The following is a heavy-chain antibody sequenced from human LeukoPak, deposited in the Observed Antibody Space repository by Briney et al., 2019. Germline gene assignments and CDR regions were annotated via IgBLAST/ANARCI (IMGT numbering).Heavy chain of an antibody. Sequence: PGGSLRLSCAASGFTVSSNYMSWVRQAPGPGLEGVSVIYSGGSTYYADSVKGRFTISRDNSKNTLYLQMNSLRAEDTAVYYCVRDRSVYIERYYGMDVWGQGTTVTVSS. CDR2: IYSGGST. V-gene: IGHV3-53*01. D-gene: IGHD5-12*01. J-gene: IGHJ6*02. CDR1: GFTVSSNY. CDR3: VRDRSVYIERYYGMDV.